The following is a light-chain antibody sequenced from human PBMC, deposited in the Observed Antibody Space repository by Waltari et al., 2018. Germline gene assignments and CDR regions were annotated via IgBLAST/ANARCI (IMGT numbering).Light chain of an antibody. CDR3: SSYTTSWTYV. CDR2: DVT. V-gene: IGLV2-14*03. J-gene: IGLJ1*01. Sequence: QSALTQPASVSESPGQSITISCTGTSSDIASYNYVSWYQQYPGEAPKLIIYDVTSRPSGVSSRFSGSKSGHTAFLTISGLQAEDEADFFCSSYTTSWTYVFGTGTTVNVL. CDR1: SSDIASYNY.